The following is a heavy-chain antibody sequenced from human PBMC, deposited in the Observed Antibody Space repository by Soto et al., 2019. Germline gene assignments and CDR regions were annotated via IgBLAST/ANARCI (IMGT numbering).Heavy chain of an antibody. CDR2: ISSSSSTI. J-gene: IGHJ6*03. CDR1: GFTFSSYS. D-gene: IGHD6-19*01. CDR3: ARAGSSGWYRPDYYYYYMDV. V-gene: IGHV3-48*01. Sequence: ESGGGLVQPGGSLRLSCAASGFTFSSYSMNWVRQAPGKGLEWVSYISSSSSTIYYADSVKGRFTISRDNAKNSLYLQMNSLRAEDTAVYYCARAGSSGWYRPDYYYYYMDVWGKGTTVTVSS.